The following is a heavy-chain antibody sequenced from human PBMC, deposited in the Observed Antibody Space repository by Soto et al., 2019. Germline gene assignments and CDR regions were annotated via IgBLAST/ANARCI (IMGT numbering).Heavy chain of an antibody. CDR1: CGSFSGYY. J-gene: IGHJ4*02. CDR2: INHSGST. Sequence: SETLSLTCAVYCGSFSGYYWSWIRQPPGKGLEWIGEINHSGSTNYNPSLKSRVTISVDTSKNQFSLKLSSVTAADTAVYYCARGPYGYLYYDSSGYYYWGQGTLVTVSS. CDR3: ARGPYGYLYYDSSGYYY. D-gene: IGHD3-22*01. V-gene: IGHV4-34*01.